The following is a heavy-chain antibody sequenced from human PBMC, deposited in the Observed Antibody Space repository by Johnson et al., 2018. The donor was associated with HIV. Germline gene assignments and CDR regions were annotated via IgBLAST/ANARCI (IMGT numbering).Heavy chain of an antibody. CDR2: IYSGGST. J-gene: IGHJ3*02. D-gene: IGHD1/OR15-1a*01. Sequence: VQLVESGGGVVQPGRSLRLSCAASGFTFSSNYMSWVRQAPGKGLEWVSVIYSGGSTYYADSVKGRFTISRDNSKNTLYFQMNGLRAEDTAVDYCAKTNRGAFDIWGQGTMVTFSS. CDR1: GFTFSSNY. V-gene: IGHV3-66*01. CDR3: AKTNRGAFDI.